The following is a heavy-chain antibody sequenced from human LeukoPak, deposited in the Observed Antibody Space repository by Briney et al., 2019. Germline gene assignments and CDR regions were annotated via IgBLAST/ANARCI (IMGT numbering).Heavy chain of an antibody. Sequence: GGSLRLSCAASGFTFRTYWMHWVRQAPGKGLVWVSRINVEGTTTTYADSVEGRFTISRDENTLYLQMNHLRVDDTAVYYCTRGGEEPFDYWGQGTLVTVSS. V-gene: IGHV3-74*01. CDR3: TRGGEEPFDY. CDR2: INVEGTTT. J-gene: IGHJ4*02. D-gene: IGHD3-10*01. CDR1: GFTFRTYW.